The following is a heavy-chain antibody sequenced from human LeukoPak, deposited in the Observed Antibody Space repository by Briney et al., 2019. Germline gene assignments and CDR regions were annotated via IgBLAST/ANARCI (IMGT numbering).Heavy chain of an antibody. CDR3: ARKSSGYPFDY. J-gene: IGHJ4*02. CDR1: GGSISTGSYY. Sequence: SETLSLTCTVSGGSISTGSYYWRWIRQPAGKGLEWIGRIYTSGSTNYNPSLKSRVTISVDTSKNQFSLKLSSVTAADTAVYYCARKSSGYPFDYWGQGTLVTVSS. D-gene: IGHD3-22*01. CDR2: IYTSGST. V-gene: IGHV4-61*02.